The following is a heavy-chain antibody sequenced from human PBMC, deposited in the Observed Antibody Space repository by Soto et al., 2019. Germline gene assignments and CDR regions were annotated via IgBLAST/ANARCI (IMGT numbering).Heavy chain of an antibody. Sequence: GGSLRLSCTASGFTFRTYWMSWVRQAPGKGLEWVANIKQDGSETYYVDSVKGRFSISRDNAKNSLYLQLSSLRAEDTAMYYCATYISARPAIKFFEYWGQGTLVTVSS. J-gene: IGHJ4*02. V-gene: IGHV3-7*01. CDR1: GFTFRTYW. D-gene: IGHD6-6*01. CDR3: ATYISARPAIKFFEY. CDR2: IKQDGSET.